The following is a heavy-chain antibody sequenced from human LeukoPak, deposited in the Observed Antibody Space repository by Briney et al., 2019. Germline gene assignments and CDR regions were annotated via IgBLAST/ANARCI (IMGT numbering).Heavy chain of an antibody. CDR2: INPNSGRT. J-gene: IGHJ4*02. D-gene: IGHD2-2*02. CDR3: ARDRIGVVVPAARPVGSDF. CDR1: GYTFTSYY. V-gene: IGHV1-2*02. Sequence: GASVKVSCKASGYTFTSYYMHWVRQAPGQGLEWMGWINPNSGRTNYAQKLQGRVTMTRDTSISRAYMELSRLRSDDTAVYYCARDRIGVVVPAARPVGSDFGGRGTVVTVSS.